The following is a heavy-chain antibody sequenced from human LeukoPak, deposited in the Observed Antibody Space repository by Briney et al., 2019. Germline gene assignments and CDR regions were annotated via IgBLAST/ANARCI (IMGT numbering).Heavy chain of an antibody. D-gene: IGHD6-19*01. CDR2: IYYSGST. CDR3: ASSLRLEFDP. Sequence: SETLSLTCTVSGGSISSYYWSWIRQPPGKGLEWIGYIYYSGSTNYNPSLKSRVTISVDTSKNQFSLKLSSVTAADTAVYYCASSLRLEFDPWGQGTLVTVSS. V-gene: IGHV4-59*12. J-gene: IGHJ5*02. CDR1: GGSISSYY.